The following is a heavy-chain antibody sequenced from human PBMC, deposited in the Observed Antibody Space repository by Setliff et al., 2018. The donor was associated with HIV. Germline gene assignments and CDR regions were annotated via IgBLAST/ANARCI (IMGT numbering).Heavy chain of an antibody. CDR1: GGSISSYY. V-gene: IGHV4-4*08. D-gene: IGHD3-3*01. CDR2: IYIGST. CDR3: ASARIPTGGVSTSLDY. Sequence: PSETLSLTCTVSGGSISSYYWSWIRQPPGKGLEWIGHIYIGSTNYNPSLKSRCTISRDNSKSTLYLQLSSLRPEDTAVYYCASARIPTGGVSTSLDYWGQGTQVTVSS. J-gene: IGHJ4*02.